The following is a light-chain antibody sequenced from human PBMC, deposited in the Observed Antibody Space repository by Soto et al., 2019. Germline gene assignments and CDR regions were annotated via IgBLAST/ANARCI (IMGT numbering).Light chain of an antibody. CDR3: QQYNNWRSYT. CDR1: QSVSSF. J-gene: IGKJ2*01. CDR2: GAS. V-gene: IGKV3-15*01. Sequence: EIVLTQSPATLSLSPGERATLSCTTSQSVSSFLAWYQQKPGQAPRLLIYGASTRATGIPDRFSGSGSGTDFTLTISSLQSEDFAVYFCQQYNNWRSYTFGQGTKVDIK.